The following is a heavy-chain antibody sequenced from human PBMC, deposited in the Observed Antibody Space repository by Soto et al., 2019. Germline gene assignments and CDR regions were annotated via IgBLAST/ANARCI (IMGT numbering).Heavy chain of an antibody. CDR1: GGSISSDY. D-gene: IGHD2-21*01. CDR3: ARRWGGTFDY. Sequence: QVQLQESGPGLVKPSETLSLTCTVSGGSISSDYWSWIRQPPGKGLEWIGYIYYSGSTNYNPSLKSRVTISVDTSKNQFSLKLSSGTAADAAVYYCARRWGGTFDYWGQGTLVTVSS. CDR2: IYYSGST. J-gene: IGHJ4*02. V-gene: IGHV4-59*01.